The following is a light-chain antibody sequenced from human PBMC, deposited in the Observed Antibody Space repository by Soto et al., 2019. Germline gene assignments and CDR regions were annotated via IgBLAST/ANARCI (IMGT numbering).Light chain of an antibody. V-gene: IGKV3-20*01. CDR1: QSVSSSY. CDR2: GES. J-gene: IGKJ5*01. Sequence: EIVLTQSPGTLSLSAGERATLSWRGSQSVSSSYLAWYQQKTGQAPRLLIYGESSRATGIPDRFSGSGSGTDLNLTISRLEPEDFAVYYCQKYGNSPITCGQGTRLEIK. CDR3: QKYGNSPIT.